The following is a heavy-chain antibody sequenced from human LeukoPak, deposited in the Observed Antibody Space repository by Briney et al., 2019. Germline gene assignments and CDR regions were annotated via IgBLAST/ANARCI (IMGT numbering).Heavy chain of an antibody. D-gene: IGHD2-2*01. Sequence: GGSLRLSCAASGFTFSSYSMNWVRQAPGKGLEWVSSISSSSSYIYYADSVKGRFTISRDNAKNSLYLQMTSLTVDDTAVYYCAKSPIVPASWVRPGFDYWGQGTLVIVSS. CDR1: GFTFSSYS. CDR3: AKSPIVPASWVRPGFDY. CDR2: ISSSSSYI. V-gene: IGHV3-21*04. J-gene: IGHJ4*02.